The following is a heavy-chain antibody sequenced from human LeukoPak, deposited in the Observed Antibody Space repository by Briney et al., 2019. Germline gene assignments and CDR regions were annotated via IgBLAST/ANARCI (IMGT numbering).Heavy chain of an antibody. Sequence: GGSLRHSRAPSGFTFSIYIMKCVRHAPGRGLECVSSISSSSSYIYYADSVKGRFSISRDNAKNFLYLKMNSLSAEDTAVYCCASAPGPYYDFWSGYQRYYFDYWGQGTLVTVSS. CDR1: GFTFSIYI. CDR2: ISSSSSYI. V-gene: IGHV3-21*01. J-gene: IGHJ4*02. CDR3: ASAPGPYYDFWSGYQRYYFDY. D-gene: IGHD3-3*01.